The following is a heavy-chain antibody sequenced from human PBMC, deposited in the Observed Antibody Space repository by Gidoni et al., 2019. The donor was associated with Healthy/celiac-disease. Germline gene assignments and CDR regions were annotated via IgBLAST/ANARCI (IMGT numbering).Heavy chain of an antibody. J-gene: IGHJ6*03. CDR2: IIPILGIS. CDR1: GGTFSSYA. D-gene: IGHD6-19*01. V-gene: IGHV1-69*04. Sequence: QVQLVQSGAEVKKPGSSVKVSCKASGGTFSSYAISWVRPAPGQGLEWMGRIIPILGISNYAQKFQGRVTITADKSTSTAYMELSSLRSEDTAVYYCARGARFGSRISGWYEGGTERYYYYYYMDVWGKGTTVTVSS. CDR3: ARGARFGSRISGWYEGGTERYYYYYYMDV.